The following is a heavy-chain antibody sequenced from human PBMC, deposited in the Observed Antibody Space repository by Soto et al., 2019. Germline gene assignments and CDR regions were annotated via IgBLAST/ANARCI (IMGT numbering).Heavy chain of an antibody. CDR1: GYTFTNYG. J-gene: IGHJ5*02. CDR2: LNAANGDT. D-gene: IGHD1-1*01. CDR3: IRRHVSSTGIDWFDP. V-gene: IGHV1-3*01. Sequence: ASVKVSCKASGYTFTNYGIHWVRQAPGQRLEWMGWLNAANGDTKYSPNFQGRVTITRDTSASTAYMELSSLRSEDTAAYYCIRRHVSSTGIDWFDPWGQGTLVTVSS.